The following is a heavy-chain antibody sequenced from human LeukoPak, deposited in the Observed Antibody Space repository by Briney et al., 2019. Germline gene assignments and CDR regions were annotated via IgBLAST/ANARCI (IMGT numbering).Heavy chain of an antibody. J-gene: IGHJ4*02. CDR3: AKRTSGSSWYSSDS. D-gene: IGHD6-13*01. CDR1: GFTFSTFA. V-gene: IGHV3-23*01. Sequence: GGSLRLSCAASGFTFSTFAMSWVRQAPGKGLEWVSTMSGDATSTYYADSVKGRFTISRDNSKTTLFLQMNSLRAEDTAVYYCAKRTSGSSWYSSDSWGQGTLVTVSS. CDR2: MSGDATST.